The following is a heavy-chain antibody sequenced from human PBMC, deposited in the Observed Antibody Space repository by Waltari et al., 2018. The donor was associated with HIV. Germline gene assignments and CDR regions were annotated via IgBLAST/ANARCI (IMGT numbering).Heavy chain of an antibody. V-gene: IGHV4-39*01. CDR3: ARQRQSRRDPFDY. Sequence: QLQLQESGPGLVKPSETLSLTCTVSGGSISSGLYYWGWIRLPPGKGLEWIGSIFYTGRTYATPSLRGRATMSVETSKNRFSLQLGSVTAADTAVYYCARQRQSRRDPFDYWGQGTLVTVSS. J-gene: IGHJ4*02. CDR1: GGSISSGLYY. CDR2: IFYTGRT.